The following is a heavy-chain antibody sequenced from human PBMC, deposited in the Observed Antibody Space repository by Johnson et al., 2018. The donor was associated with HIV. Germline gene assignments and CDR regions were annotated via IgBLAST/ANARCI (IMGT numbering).Heavy chain of an antibody. Sequence: QVQLVESGGGLVKLGGSLRLSCAASGFTFSDHYMSWIRQAPGKGLEWVSYISSSGSTMYYADSVKCRFTISRDNAKNSLYLQMNSLRAEDRAVYYCAKVGSYYPSTGGNAFDIWGQGTMVTVSS. CDR2: ISSSGSTM. V-gene: IGHV3-11*04. J-gene: IGHJ3*02. CDR1: GFTFSDHY. CDR3: AKVGSYYPSTGGNAFDI. D-gene: IGHD3-10*01.